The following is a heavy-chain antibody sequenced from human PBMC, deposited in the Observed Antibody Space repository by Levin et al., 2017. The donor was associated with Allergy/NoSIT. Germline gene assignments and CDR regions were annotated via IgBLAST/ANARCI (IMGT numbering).Heavy chain of an antibody. CDR1: GYTFTGYY. Sequence: ASVKVSCKASGYTFTGYYMHWVRQAPGQGLEWMGWINPNSGGTNYAQKFQGRVTMTRDTSISTAYMELSRLRSDDTAVYYCASLGGRFLWFGESTEAFDYWGQGTLVTVSS. CDR3: ASLGGRFLWFGESTEAFDY. D-gene: IGHD3-10*01. V-gene: IGHV1-2*02. CDR2: INPNSGGT. J-gene: IGHJ4*02.